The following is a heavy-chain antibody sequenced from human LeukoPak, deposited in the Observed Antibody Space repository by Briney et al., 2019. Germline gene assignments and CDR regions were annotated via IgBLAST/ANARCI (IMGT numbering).Heavy chain of an antibody. D-gene: IGHD3-3*01. J-gene: IGHJ4*02. V-gene: IGHV3-23*01. CDR3: ANAMTFWSGYDY. Sequence: PGGSLRLSCAASGFTFSSYAMSWVRQAPGKGLEWVSAISGSGGSTYYADSVKGRFTISRDNSKNTLYLQMNSLRAEDTAVYYCANAMTFWSGYDYWGQGTLVTVSS. CDR1: GFTFSSYA. CDR2: ISGSGGST.